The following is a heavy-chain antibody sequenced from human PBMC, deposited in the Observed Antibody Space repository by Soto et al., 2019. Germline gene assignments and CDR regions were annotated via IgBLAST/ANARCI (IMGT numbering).Heavy chain of an antibody. V-gene: IGHV1-69*13. D-gene: IGHD3-9*01. Sequence: GASVKVACKASGGTFSSYAISWVRQAPRQGLEWMGGIIPIFGTANYAQKFQGRVTITADESTSTAYMELSSLRSEDTAVYYCATQTYLRYFGPLYAFDIWGQGTMVTVSS. CDR3: ATQTYLRYFGPLYAFDI. CDR2: IIPIFGTA. J-gene: IGHJ3*02. CDR1: GGTFSSYA.